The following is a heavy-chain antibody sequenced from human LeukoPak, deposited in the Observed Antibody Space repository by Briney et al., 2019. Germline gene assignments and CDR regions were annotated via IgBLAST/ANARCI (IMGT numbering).Heavy chain of an antibody. D-gene: IGHD3-9*01. J-gene: IGHJ6*03. Sequence: SETLSLTCTVSGYSISSGYYWGWIRQPPGKGLEWIGSIYHSGRTYYNPSLKSRVTISVDTSKNQFSLKLSSVTAADTAVYYCARPHRRTYYDILTGYYKAWYYYYYMDVWGKGTTVTISS. CDR2: IYHSGRT. V-gene: IGHV4-38-2*02. CDR3: ARPHRRTYYDILTGYYKAWYYYYYMDV. CDR1: GYSISSGYY.